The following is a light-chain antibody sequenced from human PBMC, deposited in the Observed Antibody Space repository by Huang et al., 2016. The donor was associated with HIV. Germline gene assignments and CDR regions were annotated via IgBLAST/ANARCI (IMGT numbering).Light chain of an antibody. CDR3: QQYDSLPRT. CDR2: DAA. Sequence: DIQMTQSPSSLFASIGDRVTITCRASRHIYSYLNWYQHRPGKAPKLLIDDAANLEVGVPSRFSGSGSGRNFTLIISSLQPEDFATYYCQQYDSLPRTFGPGTKV. CDR1: RHIYSY. V-gene: IGKV1-33*01. J-gene: IGKJ3*01.